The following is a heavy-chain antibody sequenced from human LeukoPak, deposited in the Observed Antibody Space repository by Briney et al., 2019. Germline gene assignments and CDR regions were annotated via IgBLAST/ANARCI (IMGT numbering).Heavy chain of an antibody. CDR1: GFTFRSYA. CDR3: ARAYYYGSGLSLYYYYYMDV. J-gene: IGHJ6*03. Sequence: GGSLRLSCAASGFTFRSYAMSWVRPAPGKGLEWVSDISGSGGSTYYADSVKGPFTISRDNSKNTLYLQMNSLRADDTAVYFCARAYYYGSGLSLYYYYYMDVWGKGTTVTVSS. D-gene: IGHD3-10*01. CDR2: ISGSGGST. V-gene: IGHV3-23*01.